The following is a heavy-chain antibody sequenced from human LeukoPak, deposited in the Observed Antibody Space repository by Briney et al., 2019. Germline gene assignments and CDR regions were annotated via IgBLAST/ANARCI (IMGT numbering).Heavy chain of an antibody. V-gene: IGHV1-8*01. CDR3: ARAGRDGKKDAFDI. CDR2: MNPNSGNT. D-gene: IGHD5-24*01. CDR1: GDTFTSYD. J-gene: IGHJ3*02. Sequence: ASVKVSCKASGDTFTSYDINWVRQATGQGLEWMGWMNPNSGNTGYAQKFQGRVTMTRNTSISTAYMELSSLRSDDTAVYYCARAGRDGKKDAFDIWGQGTVVSVCS.